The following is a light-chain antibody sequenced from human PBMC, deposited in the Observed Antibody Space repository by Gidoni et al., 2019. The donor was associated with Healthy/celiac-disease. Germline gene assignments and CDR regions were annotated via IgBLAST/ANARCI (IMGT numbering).Light chain of an antibody. CDR2: GHS. CDR3: QSYDSSLSGSV. Sequence: QSVLTQPPSVSGAPRPRVTISCTGRSSNIGAGYDVHWYQQLPGTAPKLLIYGHSNRPSGVPDRFSGSKSGTSASLAITGLQAEDEADYYCQSYDSSLSGSVFGGGTKLTVL. V-gene: IGLV1-40*01. J-gene: IGLJ2*01. CDR1: SSNIGAGYD.